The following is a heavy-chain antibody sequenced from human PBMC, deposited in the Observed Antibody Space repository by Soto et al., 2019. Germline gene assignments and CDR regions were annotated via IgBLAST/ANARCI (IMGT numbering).Heavy chain of an antibody. D-gene: IGHD3-22*01. CDR3: ARDQTYYYDSSGYQPPIPFDY. Sequence: GGSLRLSCAASGFSVDTNYLVWVRQAPGKGLEWVSYISSSSSTIYYADSVKGRFTISRDNAKNSLYLQMNSLRDEDTAVYYCARDQTYYYDSSGYQPPIPFDYWGQGTLVTVSS. J-gene: IGHJ4*02. CDR2: ISSSSSTI. V-gene: IGHV3-48*02. CDR1: GFSVDTNY.